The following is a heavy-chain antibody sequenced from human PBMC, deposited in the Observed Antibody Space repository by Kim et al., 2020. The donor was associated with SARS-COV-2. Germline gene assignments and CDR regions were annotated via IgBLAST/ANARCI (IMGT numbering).Heavy chain of an antibody. Sequence: GGSLRLSCAASGFTFSSYWMSWVRQAPGKGLEWVANIKQDGSEKYYVDSVKGRFTISRDNAKNSLYLQMNSLRAEDTAVYYCARGMIVVATYYFHYWGQGTLLSLSS. V-gene: IGHV3-7*01. CDR3: ARGMIVVATYYFHY. CDR1: GFTFSSYW. CDR2: IKQDGSEK. D-gene: IGHD3-22*01. J-gene: IGHJ4*02.